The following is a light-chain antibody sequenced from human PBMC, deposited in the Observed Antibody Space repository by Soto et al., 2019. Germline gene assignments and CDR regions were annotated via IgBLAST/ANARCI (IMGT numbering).Light chain of an antibody. CDR3: QQYNNWPRT. CDR2: GAS. Sequence: EIVMTQSPATLSESPGDRATLSCRASQSVSSNLAWYQQKLGQGPRLLIYGASTRATGIPARFSGSGSGTEFTLTISSLQSEDFAVYYCQQYNNWPRTFGGGTKVEIK. CDR1: QSVSSN. V-gene: IGKV3-15*01. J-gene: IGKJ4*01.